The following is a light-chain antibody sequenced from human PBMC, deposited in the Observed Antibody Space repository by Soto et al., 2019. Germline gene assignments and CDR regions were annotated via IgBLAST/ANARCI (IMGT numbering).Light chain of an antibody. Sequence: DIPMTQSPSTLSASVGDRVTITCRASQSISNWLAWYQQKPGKAPKLLIYDASSLQSGVPSRFSGSGSGTEFTLSISSLQPDDFATYYCQQYNSYSWTFGQGTKVETK. CDR2: DAS. CDR1: QSISNW. J-gene: IGKJ1*01. CDR3: QQYNSYSWT. V-gene: IGKV1-5*01.